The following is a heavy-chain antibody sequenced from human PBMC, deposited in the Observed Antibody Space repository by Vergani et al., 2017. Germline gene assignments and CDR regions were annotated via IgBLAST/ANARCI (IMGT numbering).Heavy chain of an antibody. CDR2: ISPKTGYT. Sequence: QVQLMQSGPVIKQPGGSMKVSCQASESTFSDYNIHWVRQAPGQGLQWMGWISPKTGYTDYLQRFQDRVTMTRDASTKTVYLKITRLTSDDTAVYYCAHSWNFGRRDWYDSWGPGTLVSVSS. V-gene: IGHV1-2*02. D-gene: IGHD1-26*01. CDR1: ESTFSDYN. J-gene: IGHJ5*01. CDR3: AHSWNFGRRDWYDS.